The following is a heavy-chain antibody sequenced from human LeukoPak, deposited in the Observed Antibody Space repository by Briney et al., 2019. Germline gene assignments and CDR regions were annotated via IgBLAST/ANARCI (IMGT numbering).Heavy chain of an antibody. CDR3: ARGRQQLVNAFDI. D-gene: IGHD6-13*01. V-gene: IGHV1-46*01. Sequence: GASVKVSCKASGYTFTSYYMHWVRQAPGQGLEWMGIINPSGGSTNYAQKFQGRVTMTRDTSTSTVYMELSSLRSDDTAVYYCARGRQQLVNAFDIWAKGQWSPSLQ. CDR1: GYTFTSYY. J-gene: IGHJ3*02. CDR2: INPSGGST.